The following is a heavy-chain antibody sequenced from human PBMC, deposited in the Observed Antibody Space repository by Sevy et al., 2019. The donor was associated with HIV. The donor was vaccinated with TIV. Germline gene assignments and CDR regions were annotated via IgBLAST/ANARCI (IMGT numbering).Heavy chain of an antibody. V-gene: IGHV6-1*01. CDR2: TYYRSKWYN. CDR1: GDSVSSNSAA. J-gene: IGHJ5*02. CDR3: ARGGYSSSSFGHWFDP. D-gene: IGHD6-6*01. Sequence: SQSLSLTCAISGDSVSSNSAAWNWVRQSPSRGLEWLGRTYYRSKWYNDYAVSVKSRITINPETSKNQFSLQLNSVTPEDTAVYYCARGGYSSSSFGHWFDPWGQGTLVTVSS.